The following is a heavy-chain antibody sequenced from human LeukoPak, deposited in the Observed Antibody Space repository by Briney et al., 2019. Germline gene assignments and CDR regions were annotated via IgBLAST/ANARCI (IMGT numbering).Heavy chain of an antibody. J-gene: IGHJ5*02. V-gene: IGHV1-69*13. CDR1: GGTFSSYA. D-gene: IGHD4-11*01. CDR2: IIPIFGTA. Sequence: SVKVSCKASGGTFSSYAISWVRQAPGQGLEWMGGIIPIFGTANYSQKFQGRVTITADESTSTAYMELSSLRSEDTAVYYCATPSVSNYGVWWFDPWGQGTLVTVSS. CDR3: ATPSVSNYGVWWFDP.